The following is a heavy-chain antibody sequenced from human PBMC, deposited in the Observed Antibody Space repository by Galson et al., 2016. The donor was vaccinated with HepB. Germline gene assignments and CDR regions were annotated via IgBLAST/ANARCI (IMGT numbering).Heavy chain of an antibody. J-gene: IGHJ4*02. Sequence: SLRLSCAASGFTFDEYAMHWVRQAPGKGLEWDSTISWNSGTIHYMDSVKGRFTTSRDNAKNSLYLQMDGLKTEDTALYYCAKDMSAGAAASGCFDCWGQGTLVTVSS. V-gene: IGHV3-9*01. CDR3: AKDMSAGAAASGCFDC. CDR2: ISWNSGTI. CDR1: GFTFDEYA. D-gene: IGHD6-13*01.